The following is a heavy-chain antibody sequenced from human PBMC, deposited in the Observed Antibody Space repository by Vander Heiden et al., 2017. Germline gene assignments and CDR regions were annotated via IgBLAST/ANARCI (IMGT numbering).Heavy chain of an antibody. V-gene: IGHV3-23*01. CDR2: IRGRGGNT. D-gene: IGHD1-26*01. CDR1: GFPFSSYA. CDR3: AKGGGGSYADAFDI. Sequence: EVQLLESGGGLVQPGGSLRLSCAASGFPFSSYALRWVREARGRGLEWVPSIRGRGGNTYYADEVKGGFPTSKENPKNPLYQQRNSVRAEDTAVYYGAKGGGGSYADAFDIWGQGTMVTVSS. J-gene: IGHJ3*02.